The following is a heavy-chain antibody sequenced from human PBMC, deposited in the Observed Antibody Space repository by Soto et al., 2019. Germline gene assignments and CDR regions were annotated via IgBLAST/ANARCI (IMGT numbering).Heavy chain of an antibody. D-gene: IGHD1-1*01. CDR2: IYYTGNT. J-gene: IGHJ4*02. CDR3: ASGHDAYKVRY. V-gene: IGHV4-31*03. Sequence: QVQLQESGPGLVKPSQTLSLTCTVSGGSISSGGTGSYWTWIRQLPGKGLEWIGYIYYTGNTYYNPSLKSRPPISIDTSENQFSLKLTSVTAAATAVYCCASGHDAYKVRYWGQGTLVTVSS. CDR1: GGSISSGGTGSY.